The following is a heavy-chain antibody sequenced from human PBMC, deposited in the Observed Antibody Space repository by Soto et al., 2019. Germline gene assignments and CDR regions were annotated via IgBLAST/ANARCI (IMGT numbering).Heavy chain of an antibody. CDR3: ARDQTVTTHYYYALDV. CDR2: ISPSGGAT. CDR1: GYTFSSYY. J-gene: IGHJ6*02. D-gene: IGHD4-17*01. V-gene: IGHV1-46*01. Sequence: ASVKVSCKASGYTFSSYYIHWVRQAPGQGLEWMGVISPSGGATSYAQRFQGRVTMARETSTSTVYMELSSLRPEDTAVYYCARDQTVTTHYYYALDVWGQGTTVTVSS.